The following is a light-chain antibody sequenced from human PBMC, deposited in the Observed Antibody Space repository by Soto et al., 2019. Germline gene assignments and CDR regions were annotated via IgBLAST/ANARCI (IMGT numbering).Light chain of an antibody. CDR2: EVS. V-gene: IGLV2-14*01. Sequence: QSVLTQPASVSGSPGQSITISCTGTSSDVGGYNYVSWYQQHPGKAPKLMIYEVSNRPSGVSNRFSGSKSGNTASLTISGLQAEDEADYYFSSYTSSSTPAVVFGGGTKLTVL. J-gene: IGLJ2*01. CDR3: SSYTSSSTPAVV. CDR1: SSDVGGYNY.